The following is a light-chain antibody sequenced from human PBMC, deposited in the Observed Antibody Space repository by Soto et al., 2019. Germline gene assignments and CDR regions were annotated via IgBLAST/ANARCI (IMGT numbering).Light chain of an antibody. CDR1: SSDVGGYNY. CDR2: EVS. J-gene: IGLJ1*01. CDR3: SSYTSSSTYV. V-gene: IGLV2-14*01. Sequence: QSALPQPASVSGSPGQSITISCTGTSSDVGGYNYVSWYQQQPGKDPKLMIYEVSNRPSGVSYRFSGSKSSNTAYLTISGLKAEDEADYYCSSYTSSSTYVLGTGTKLTVL.